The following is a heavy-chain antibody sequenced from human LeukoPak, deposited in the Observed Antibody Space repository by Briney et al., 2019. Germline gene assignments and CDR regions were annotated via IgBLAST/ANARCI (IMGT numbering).Heavy chain of an antibody. V-gene: IGHV4-30-4*01. J-gene: IGHJ5*02. CDR2: IYYSGST. D-gene: IGHD2-15*01. CDR1: GVSISSGDYY. CDR3: ASEFASCSGGRCYSGWFDP. Sequence: PAETLSLTCAVSGVSISSGDYYWIWIRQPPGKVLEWSVSIYYSGSTFYNPSLESRLTISVDTSKNQFSLKLSFMTAADTAVYYCASEFASCSGGRCYSGWFDPWGQGTLVTVSS.